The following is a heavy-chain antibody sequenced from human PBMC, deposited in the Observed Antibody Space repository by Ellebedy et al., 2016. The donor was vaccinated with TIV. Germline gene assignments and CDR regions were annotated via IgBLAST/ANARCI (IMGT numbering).Heavy chain of an antibody. V-gene: IGHV1-3*01. CDR3: ARSVTAIDY. CDR2: INAGNGNT. Sequence: AASVKVSCKASGYIFTNYDVHWVRQAPGQRLEWMGWINAGNGNTKHSQKFQGRVTFTRDTSASTAYMELSSLRSEDTAVYYCARSVTAIDYWGQGTLVTASS. J-gene: IGHJ4*02. CDR1: GYIFTNYD. D-gene: IGHD2-21*02.